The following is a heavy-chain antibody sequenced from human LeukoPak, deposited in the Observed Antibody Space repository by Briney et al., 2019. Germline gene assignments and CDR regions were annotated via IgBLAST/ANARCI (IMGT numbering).Heavy chain of an antibody. Sequence: SETLSLTCAVYGGSFSGYYWSWIRQPPGKGLEWLGSFYYSGSTYYNPSLKSRVTISVDTSKNQFSLKLSSVTAADTAVYYCARDVISGRYDILTGYFYWGQGTLVTVSS. CDR1: GGSFSGYY. V-gene: IGHV4-34*01. CDR2: FYYSGST. J-gene: IGHJ4*02. CDR3: ARDVISGRYDILTGYFY. D-gene: IGHD3-9*01.